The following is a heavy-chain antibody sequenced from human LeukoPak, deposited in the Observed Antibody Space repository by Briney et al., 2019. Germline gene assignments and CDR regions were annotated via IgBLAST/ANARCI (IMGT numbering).Heavy chain of an antibody. J-gene: IGHJ4*02. CDR3: TKVASTGFIAYYFDY. D-gene: IGHD3-16*02. V-gene: IGHV3-30-3*01. CDR2: ISYDGSNK. CDR1: GFTFSSYA. Sequence: GGSLRLSCAASGFTFSSYAMHWVRQAPGKGLEWVAVISYDGSNKYYADSVKGRFTISRDNSKNTLYLQMNSLRADDTAVYYCTKVASTGFIAYYFDYWGQGSLVTVSS.